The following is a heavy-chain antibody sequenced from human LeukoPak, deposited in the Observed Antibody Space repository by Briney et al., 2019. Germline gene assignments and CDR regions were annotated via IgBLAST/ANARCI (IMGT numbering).Heavy chain of an antibody. D-gene: IGHD2-2*02. V-gene: IGHV3-23*01. CDR2: ISGSGGGT. CDR1: GFTFSSYA. Sequence: GGSLRLSCAASGFTFSSYAMSWVSQAPGKGLEWVSVISGSGGGTYYADSVKGRFTISRDNSKNTLYLQMNSLRAEDTAVYYCAGYNCSSTTCYTGGLDYWGQGTLVTVSS. J-gene: IGHJ4*02. CDR3: AGYNCSSTTCYTGGLDY.